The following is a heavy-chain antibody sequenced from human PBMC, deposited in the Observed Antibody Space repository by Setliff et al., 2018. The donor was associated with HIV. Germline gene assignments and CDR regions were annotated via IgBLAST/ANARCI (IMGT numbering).Heavy chain of an antibody. CDR1: GDSISSSRSF. CDR2: IYFSGSV. CDR3: ARDDTVVRGHIDY. Sequence: ASETLSLTCTVSGDSISSSRSFWGWIRQSPGKGLEWIGSIYFSGSVFYNPSLNSRVIISIDTSKNQFSLKLSSVTAADTAVYYCARDDTVVRGHIDYWGQGTLVTVSS. V-gene: IGHV4-39*07. D-gene: IGHD3-10*01. J-gene: IGHJ4*02.